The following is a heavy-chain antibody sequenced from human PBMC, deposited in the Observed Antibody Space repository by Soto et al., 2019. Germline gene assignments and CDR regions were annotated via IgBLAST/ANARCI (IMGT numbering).Heavy chain of an antibody. D-gene: IGHD3-3*01. CDR1: GYTFTSYD. CDR3: ARGLGNYDFWSGYYPLDY. Sequence: QVQLVQSGAEVKKPGASVKVSCKASGYTFTSYDINWVRQATGQGLEWMGWMNPNSGNTGYAQKFQGRVTMTRNTSISTAYMELSSLRSDDTAVYYCARGLGNYDFWSGYYPLDYWGQGTLVTVSS. CDR2: MNPNSGNT. V-gene: IGHV1-8*01. J-gene: IGHJ4*02.